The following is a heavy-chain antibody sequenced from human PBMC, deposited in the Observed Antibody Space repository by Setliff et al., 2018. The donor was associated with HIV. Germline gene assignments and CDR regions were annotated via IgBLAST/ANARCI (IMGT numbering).Heavy chain of an antibody. CDR3: ARGNWFDGGALPHDY. V-gene: IGHV4-34*01. CDR1: VGSFTNYF. J-gene: IGHJ4*02. Sequence: SETLSLTYAVDVGSFTNYFWNWIRQPPGKGLEWIGEINHSGSTNYNPSLKGRVVMSVDTSKRQFSLSLNSVTAADTAMYYCARGNWFDGGALPHDYWGQGTLVTVSS. D-gene: IGHD2-15*01. CDR2: INHSGST.